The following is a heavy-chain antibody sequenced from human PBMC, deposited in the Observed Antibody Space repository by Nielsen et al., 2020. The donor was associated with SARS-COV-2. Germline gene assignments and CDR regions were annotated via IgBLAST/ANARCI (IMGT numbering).Heavy chain of an antibody. CDR3: AREGVDTPGMSFDY. CDR2: ISGSGGSK. Sequence: GGSLRLSCAASGFTFSSYAMSWVRQAPGKGLEWVSAISGSGGSKYYADSVKGRFTISRDNSKNTLYLQMNSLRAEDTAVYYCAREGVDTPGMSFDYWGQGTLVTVFS. J-gene: IGHJ4*02. CDR1: GFTFSSYA. D-gene: IGHD3-3*01. V-gene: IGHV3-23*01.